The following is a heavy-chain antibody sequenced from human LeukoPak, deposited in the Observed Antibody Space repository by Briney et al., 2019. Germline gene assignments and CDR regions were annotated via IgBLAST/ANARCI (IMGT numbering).Heavy chain of an antibody. CDR2: ISSSGSSI. D-gene: IGHD3-22*01. V-gene: IGHV3-48*04. CDR1: GITFSSYW. CDR3: ARDLGYYDSSGYYRGAEYFQH. Sequence: GGSLRLSCAASGITFSSYWMSWVRQAPGKGLEWLSYISSSGSSIYYADSVKGRFTISRDNAENSLYLQMNSLRAEDTAVYYCARDLGYYDSSGYYRGAEYFQHWGQGTLVTVSS. J-gene: IGHJ1*01.